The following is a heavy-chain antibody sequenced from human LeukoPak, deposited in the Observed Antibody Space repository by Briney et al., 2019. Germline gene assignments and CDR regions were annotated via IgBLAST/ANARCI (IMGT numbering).Heavy chain of an antibody. CDR1: GYTFTSYA. V-gene: IGHV1-24*01. D-gene: IGHD5-12*01. Sequence: LRASVKVSCKASGYTFTSYAISWVRQAPGKGLEWMGGFDPEDGETIYAQKFQGRVTMTEDTSTDTAYVELSSLRSEDTAVYYCATRNGFSGDLNIVATVYFDYWGQGTLVTVSS. J-gene: IGHJ4*02. CDR2: FDPEDGET. CDR3: ATRNGFSGDLNIVATVYFDY.